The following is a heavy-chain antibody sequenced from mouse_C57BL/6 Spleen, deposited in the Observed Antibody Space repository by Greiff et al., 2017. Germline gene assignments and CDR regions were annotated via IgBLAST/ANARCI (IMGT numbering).Heavy chain of an antibody. CDR1: GYAFSSSW. Sequence: VKLMESGPELVKPGASVKISCKASGYAFSSSWMNWVKQRPGKGLEWIGRIYPGDGDTNYNGKFKGKATLTADKSSSTAYMQLSSLTSEDSAVYFCARSEGDYWGQGTSVTVSS. CDR2: IYPGDGDT. CDR3: ARSEGDY. J-gene: IGHJ4*01. V-gene: IGHV1-82*01.